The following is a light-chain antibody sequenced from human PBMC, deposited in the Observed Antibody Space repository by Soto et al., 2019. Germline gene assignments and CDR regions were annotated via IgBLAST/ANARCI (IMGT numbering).Light chain of an antibody. J-gene: IGKJ1*01. Sequence: EILMTQSPATLSVSPGEGATLSCRARQSISSTLAWYQQKRGQAPRLLIYGESTRATGVPVRFSGIGSGTEFTLTISSVQSEDREVYYGQHYKYWRWTFGQGTKVEIK. CDR3: QHYKYWRWT. CDR2: GES. CDR1: QSISST. V-gene: IGKV3-15*01.